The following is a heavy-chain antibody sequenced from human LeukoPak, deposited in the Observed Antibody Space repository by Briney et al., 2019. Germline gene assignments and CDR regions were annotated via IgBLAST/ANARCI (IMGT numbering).Heavy chain of an antibody. V-gene: IGHV1-18*04. Sequence: GASVKVSCKASGYTFTNYGISWVRQAPGQGLEWMAWISANNGETRYAQNLQGRVTMTTDTSTSTAYMELRSLRSDDTAVYYCARVPPSAHQLLSSDYWGQGTQATVSS. D-gene: IGHD2-2*01. CDR1: GYTFTNYG. CDR2: ISANNGET. CDR3: ARVPPSAHQLLSSDY. J-gene: IGHJ4*02.